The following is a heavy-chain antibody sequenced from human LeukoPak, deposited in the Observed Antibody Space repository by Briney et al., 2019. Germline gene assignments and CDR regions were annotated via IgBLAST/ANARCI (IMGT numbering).Heavy chain of an antibody. J-gene: IGHJ4*02. CDR3: AKRGVVIRVILVGFHKEAYYFDS. V-gene: IGHV3-23*01. CDR2: VSGSGGST. D-gene: IGHD3-22*01. CDR1: GITLANYG. Sequence: GGSLRLSCVVSGITLANYGMSWVRQAPGKGLEWVTGVSGSGGSTNYADSVKGRFTISRDKPKNTLYLQMNSLRAEDTAVYFCAKRGVVIRVILVGFHKEAYYFDSWGQGALVTVSS.